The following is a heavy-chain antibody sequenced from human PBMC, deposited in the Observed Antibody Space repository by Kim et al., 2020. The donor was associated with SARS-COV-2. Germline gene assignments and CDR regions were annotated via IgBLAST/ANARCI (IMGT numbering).Heavy chain of an antibody. D-gene: IGHD2-2*01. Sequence: NPYLKSRVTISVDTSKNQFSLKLSSVTAADTAVYYCARGLWGLVVVPEIWGQGTMVTVSS. CDR3: ARGLWGLVVVPEI. J-gene: IGHJ3*02. V-gene: IGHV4-34*01.